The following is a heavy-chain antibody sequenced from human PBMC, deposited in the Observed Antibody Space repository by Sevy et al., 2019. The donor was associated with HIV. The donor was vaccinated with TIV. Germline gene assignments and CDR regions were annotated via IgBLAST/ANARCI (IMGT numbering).Heavy chain of an antibody. J-gene: IGHJ4*02. CDR1: GFTFGDYC. Sequence: GGSLRLSCTASGFTFGDYCMSWVRQAPGKGLEWVALLKSDVYGGTVDNAAYMRGRFVISRDDSKSIADLQMNDLKTEDIGVYYCTRWKAAQSIFDYWGQGALVTVSS. V-gene: IGHV3-49*04. CDR3: TRWKAAQSIFDY. D-gene: IGHD6-13*01. CDR2: LKSDVYGGTV.